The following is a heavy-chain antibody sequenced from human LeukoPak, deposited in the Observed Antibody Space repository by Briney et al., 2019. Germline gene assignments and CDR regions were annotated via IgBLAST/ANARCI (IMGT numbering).Heavy chain of an antibody. Sequence: GGSLRLSCAAFGFTFSSYAMSWVRQAPGKGLEWVSSITGSGDRTYYADSVKGRFTISRDNSKNTLYLQMNSLRADETAVYYCASRPRADMGPLDFWGQGTLVTVSS. CDR1: GFTFSSYA. J-gene: IGHJ4*02. V-gene: IGHV3-23*01. D-gene: IGHD1-14*01. CDR2: ITGSGDRT. CDR3: ASRPRADMGPLDF.